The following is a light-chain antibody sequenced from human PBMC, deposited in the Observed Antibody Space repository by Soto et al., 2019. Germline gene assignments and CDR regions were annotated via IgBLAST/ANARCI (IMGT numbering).Light chain of an antibody. V-gene: IGLV2-23*01. Sequence: QSALTQPASVSGSPGQSITISCTGTRRDVGSYDLVSWYQQHPGNAPKVVIYDDTKRPSGISNRFSGSKSGNTASLTISGLQAEDEAEYYCCSYGGSFDVVFGGGTKLTVL. CDR2: DDT. CDR3: CSYGGSFDVV. CDR1: RRDVGSYDL. J-gene: IGLJ2*01.